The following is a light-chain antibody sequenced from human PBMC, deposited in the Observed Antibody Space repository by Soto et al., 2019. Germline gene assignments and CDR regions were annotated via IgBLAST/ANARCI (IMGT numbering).Light chain of an antibody. CDR2: DAS. CDR1: QSVNSWY. Sequence: EIVLTQSPGTLSLSPGERATLSCRASQSVNSWYLAWYQQKPGQAPRLLIYDASSRATGIPDRFSGSGSGTDFTLTISRLEPEDFAVYYCQLYNYSPSTFGQGTKVDIK. CDR3: QLYNYSPST. J-gene: IGKJ1*01. V-gene: IGKV3-20*01.